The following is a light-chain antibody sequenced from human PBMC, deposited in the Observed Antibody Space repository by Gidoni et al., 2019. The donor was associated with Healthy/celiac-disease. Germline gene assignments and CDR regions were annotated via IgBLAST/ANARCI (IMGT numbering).Light chain of an antibody. Sequence: QSALTQPASVSGSPGQSLTISCTGTSSDGGGYNDVSWYQQHPGKAPKLMIYEVSNRPSGVPDRFAGSKSGNTASLTISGLQAEDEADYYCSSYTSSSTLGGVFGGGTKLTVL. CDR3: SSYTSSSTLGGV. CDR1: SSDGGGYND. CDR2: EVS. V-gene: IGLV2-14*01. J-gene: IGLJ2*01.